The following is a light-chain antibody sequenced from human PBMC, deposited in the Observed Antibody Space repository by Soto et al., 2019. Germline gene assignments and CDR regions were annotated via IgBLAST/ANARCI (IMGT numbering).Light chain of an antibody. J-gene: IGLJ7*01. Sequence: NFMLTQPHSVSESPGKTVTISCTRSSDSIASNYVQWYQQRPGSAPTTVIYEDNQRPSGVPDRFSGSIDSSSNSASLTISGLKTEDEADYYCQSYNVFGGGTQLTVL. CDR1: SDSIASNY. CDR2: EDN. V-gene: IGLV6-57*03. CDR3: QSYNV.